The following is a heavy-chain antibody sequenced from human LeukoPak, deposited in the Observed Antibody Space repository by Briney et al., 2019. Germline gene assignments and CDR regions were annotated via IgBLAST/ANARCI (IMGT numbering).Heavy chain of an antibody. D-gene: IGHD3-10*02. V-gene: IGHV1-8*01. Sequence: GASVKVSCKASGYTFTSYDINWVRQATGQGLEWMGWMNPNSGNTGYARKFQGRVTMTRNTSISTAYMELSSLRSEDTAVYYCARRVRTYYYYGMDVWGQGTTVTVSS. CDR3: ARRVRTYYYYGMDV. CDR1: GYTFTSYD. CDR2: MNPNSGNT. J-gene: IGHJ6*02.